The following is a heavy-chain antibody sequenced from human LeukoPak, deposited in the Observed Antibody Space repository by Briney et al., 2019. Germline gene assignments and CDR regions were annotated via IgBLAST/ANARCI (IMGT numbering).Heavy chain of an antibody. D-gene: IGHD2-21*02. CDR3: ARAPYCGGDCYSGFDY. CDR2: INPNSGGT. V-gene: IGHV1-2*02. Sequence: VASVKVSCKASGYTFTGYYMHWVRQAPGQGLEWMGWINPNSGGTNYAQKFQGRVTMTRDTSISTAYMELSRLRSDDTAVYYCARAPYCGGDCYSGFDYWGQGTLVTVSS. CDR1: GYTFTGYY. J-gene: IGHJ4*02.